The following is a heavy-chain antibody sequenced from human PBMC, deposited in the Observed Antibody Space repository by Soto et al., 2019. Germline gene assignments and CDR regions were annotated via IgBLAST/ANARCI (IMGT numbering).Heavy chain of an antibody. CDR2: IYHSGST. V-gene: IGHV4-4*02. Sequence: QVQLQESGPGLVKPSGTLSLTCAVSSGSISSSNWWRWVRQPPGKGLEWIGEIYHSGSTNYNPSLKSRVPISVDKSTNQLSLKLRSVTAADTAVYYCATYSEVVVPYAFDIWGQGTMVPVSS. CDR1: SGSISSSNW. CDR3: ATYSEVVVPYAFDI. J-gene: IGHJ3*02. D-gene: IGHD2-15*01.